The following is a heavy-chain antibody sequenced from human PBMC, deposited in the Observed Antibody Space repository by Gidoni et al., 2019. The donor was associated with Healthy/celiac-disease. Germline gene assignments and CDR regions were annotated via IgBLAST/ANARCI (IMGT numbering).Heavy chain of an antibody. CDR1: GFTFSSYA. CDR2: ISGSGGST. CDR3: AKKGSPYYYDSSGYSDFDY. Sequence: EVQLLESGGGLVQPGGSLRLSCAAPGFTFSSYALSWVRQAPGKGLEWVSAISGSGGSTYYADSVKGRFTISRDNSKNTLYLQMNSLRAEDTAVYYCAKKGSPYYYDSSGYSDFDYWGQGTLVTVSS. V-gene: IGHV3-23*01. J-gene: IGHJ4*02. D-gene: IGHD3-22*01.